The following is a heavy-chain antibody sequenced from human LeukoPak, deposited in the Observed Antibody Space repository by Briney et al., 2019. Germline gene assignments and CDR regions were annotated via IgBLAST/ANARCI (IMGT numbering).Heavy chain of an antibody. CDR2: IYTSGGT. CDR3: ARLSGWAADY. V-gene: IGHV4-61*02. J-gene: IGHJ4*02. Sequence: PSETLSLTCTVSGGSISSGSYYWSWIRQPAGKGLEWIGRIYTSGGTNYNPSLKSRVTISVDTSKNQFSLKLSSVTAADTAVYYCARLSGWAADYWGQGTLVTVSS. D-gene: IGHD6-25*01. CDR1: GGSISSGSYY.